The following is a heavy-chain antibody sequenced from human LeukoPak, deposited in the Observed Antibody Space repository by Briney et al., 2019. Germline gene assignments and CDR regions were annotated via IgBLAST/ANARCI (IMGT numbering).Heavy chain of an antibody. J-gene: IGHJ3*02. Sequence: GGSLRLSCAASGFTFSSYSMNWVRQAPGKGLEWISYIRSSSRTIYYADSVKGRFTISRDNAKNSLFLQMNSLIAEDTAVYYCARDHHRRLYDSQARDTFDIWGQGTMVTVSS. CDR1: GFTFSSYS. V-gene: IGHV3-48*01. CDR3: ARDHHRRLYDSQARDTFDI. D-gene: IGHD3-22*01. CDR2: IRSSSRTI.